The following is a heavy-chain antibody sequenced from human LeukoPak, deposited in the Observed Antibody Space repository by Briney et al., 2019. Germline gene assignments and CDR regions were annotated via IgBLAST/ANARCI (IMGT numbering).Heavy chain of an antibody. Sequence: SVKVSCKASVGTFSSYAISWVRQAPGQGLEWMGGIIPIFGTANYAQKFQGRVTITADESTSTAYMELSSLRSEDTAVYYCARDSGWVSENFDYWGQGTLVTVSS. D-gene: IGHD6-19*01. J-gene: IGHJ4*02. CDR1: VGTFSSYA. V-gene: IGHV1-69*01. CDR2: IIPIFGTA. CDR3: ARDSGWVSENFDY.